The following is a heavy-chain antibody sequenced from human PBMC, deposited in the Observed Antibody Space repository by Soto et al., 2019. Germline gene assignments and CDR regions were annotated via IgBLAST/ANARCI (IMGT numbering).Heavy chain of an antibody. CDR2: IYYSGST. CDR3: ARASTSYYYYGMDV. V-gene: IGHV4-59*12. J-gene: IGHJ6*02. CDR1: GGSISSYY. Sequence: SETLSLTCTVSGGSISSYYWSWIRQPPGKGLEWIGYIYYSGSTNYYADSVKGRFTISRDNSKNTLYLQMNSLGAEDTAVYYCARASTSYYYYGMDVWGQGATVTVSS.